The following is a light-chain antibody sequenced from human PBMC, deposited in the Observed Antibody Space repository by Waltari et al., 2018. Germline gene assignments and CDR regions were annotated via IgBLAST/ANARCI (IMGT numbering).Light chain of an antibody. CDR2: DAS. Sequence: EIVLTQSPDTLSLSPGERATLSCRASQSVGTYLAWYQQKSGQTPRLLIYDASNRATGIPARFSGSGSGTDFTLTISNLDPEDFAIYYCQQRGSWPLTFGGGTKLEI. J-gene: IGKJ4*01. CDR1: QSVGTY. CDR3: QQRGSWPLT. V-gene: IGKV3-11*01.